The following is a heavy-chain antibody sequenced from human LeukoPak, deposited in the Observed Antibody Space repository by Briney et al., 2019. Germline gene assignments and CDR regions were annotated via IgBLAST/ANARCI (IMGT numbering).Heavy chain of an antibody. D-gene: IGHD1-1*01. CDR1: GGSISSSSYY. J-gene: IGHJ4*02. CDR2: IYYSGST. Sequence: SETLSLTCTVSGGSISSSSYYWGWIRQPPGKGLEWIGSIYYSGSTCYNPSLKSRVTISVDTSKNQFSLKLSSVTAADTAVYYCARIANWGTYGDYWGQGTLVTVSS. V-gene: IGHV4-39*01. CDR3: ARIANWGTYGDY.